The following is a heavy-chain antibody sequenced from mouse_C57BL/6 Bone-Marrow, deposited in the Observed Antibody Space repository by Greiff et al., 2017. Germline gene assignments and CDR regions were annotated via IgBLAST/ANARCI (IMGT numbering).Heavy chain of an antibody. CDR3: ARQGMDY. V-gene: IGHV1-47*01. Sequence: QVQLQQSGAELVKPGASVKMSCKASGYTFTTYPIEWMKQNHGKSLEWIGNFHPYNDDTKYNEKFKGKATLTADKSSSTAYMQLSSLTSEDSAVYFCARQGMDYWGQGTSVTVSS. CDR2: FHPYNDDT. CDR1: GYTFTTYP. J-gene: IGHJ4*01.